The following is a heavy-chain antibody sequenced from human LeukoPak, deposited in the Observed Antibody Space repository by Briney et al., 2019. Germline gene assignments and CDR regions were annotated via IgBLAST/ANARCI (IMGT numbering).Heavy chain of an antibody. J-gene: IGHJ4*02. CDR3: ARTRDGPFAY. CDR2: ISNSGSSI. Sequence: GGSLRLFCAASGFTFSSYEMNWVRQAPGKGLEWLSHISNSGSSIQYADSVKGRFTISRDNAKNSLYLQMNSLRVEDTAIYYCARTRDGPFAYWGQGTLVTVSS. V-gene: IGHV3-48*03. D-gene: IGHD5-24*01. CDR1: GFTFSSYE.